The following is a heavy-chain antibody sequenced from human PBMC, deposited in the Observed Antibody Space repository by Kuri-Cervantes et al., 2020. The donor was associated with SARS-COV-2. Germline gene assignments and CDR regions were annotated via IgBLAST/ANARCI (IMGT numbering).Heavy chain of an antibody. CDR1: GGSFSGYY. Sequence: SETLSLSCAASGGSFSGYYMSWIRQPPGKGLEWIGEINQSGSTNYTPALKYRVTISVDTSKNQYYLKLCSVTAADTAVYYCARGRSGYSYYYYYYKDDWGKGTMVTVSS. V-gene: IGHV4-34*01. CDR2: INQSGST. D-gene: IGHD3-22*01. CDR3: ARGRSGYSYYYYYYKDD. J-gene: IGHJ6*03.